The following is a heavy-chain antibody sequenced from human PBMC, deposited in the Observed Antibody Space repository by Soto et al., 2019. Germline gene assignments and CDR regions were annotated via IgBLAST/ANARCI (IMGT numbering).Heavy chain of an antibody. J-gene: IGHJ4*02. Sequence: ASVKVSCKASGYNFADYHIHWVRQAPGQGFEWMGWINPESGDTKCAQNFQGWVTMTTDTSSSTAYLGLRRLLSDDTAVYFCERLVITGEFDYWGQGTLVTVYS. D-gene: IGHD3-22*01. CDR2: INPESGDT. CDR1: GYNFADYH. V-gene: IGHV1-2*04. CDR3: ERLVITGEFDY.